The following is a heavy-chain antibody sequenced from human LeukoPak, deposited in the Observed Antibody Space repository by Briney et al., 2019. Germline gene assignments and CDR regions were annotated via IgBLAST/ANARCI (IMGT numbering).Heavy chain of an antibody. Sequence: PSETLSLTCAVYGRSFSGYYWSWIRQPPGKGLEWIGEINHSGSTNYNPSLKSRVTISVDTSKNQFSLKLSSVTAADTAVYYCARTKSRDYYYYYMDVWGKGTTVTISS. V-gene: IGHV4-34*01. CDR2: INHSGST. J-gene: IGHJ6*03. D-gene: IGHD3-10*01. CDR3: ARTKSRDYYYYYMDV. CDR1: GRSFSGYY.